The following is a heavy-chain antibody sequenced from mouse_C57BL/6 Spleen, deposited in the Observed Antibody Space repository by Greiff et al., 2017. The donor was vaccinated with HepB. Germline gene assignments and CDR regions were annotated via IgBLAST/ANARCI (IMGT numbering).Heavy chain of an antibody. CDR2: ISYDGSN. CDR3: ASYYYGSLAY. J-gene: IGHJ3*01. D-gene: IGHD1-1*01. Sequence: EVKLMESGPGLVKPSQSLSLTCSVTGYSITSGNYWNWIRQSPGNQQEWMGYISYDGSNNYNQALKKRTAITRDTSKNQFFLKLNSVTTEDTATYYCASYYYGSLAYWGQGTLVTVSA. CDR1: GYSITSGNY. V-gene: IGHV3-6*01.